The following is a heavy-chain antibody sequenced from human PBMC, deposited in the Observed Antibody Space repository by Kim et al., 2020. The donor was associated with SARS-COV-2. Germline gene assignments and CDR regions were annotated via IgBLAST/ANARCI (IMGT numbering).Heavy chain of an antibody. D-gene: IGHD1-26*01. J-gene: IGHJ4*02. V-gene: IGHV3-33*01. CDR2: IWYDGSNK. CDR3: ARGWDPGYFDY. CDR1: GFTFSSYG. Sequence: GGSLRLSCAASGFTFSSYGMHWVRQAPGKGLEWVAVIWYDGSNKYYADSVKGRFTISRDNSKNTLYLQMNSLRAEDTAVYYCARGWDPGYFDYWGQGTLVTVSS.